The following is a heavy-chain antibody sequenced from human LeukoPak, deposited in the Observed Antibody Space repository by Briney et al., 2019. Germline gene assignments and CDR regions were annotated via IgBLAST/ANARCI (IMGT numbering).Heavy chain of an antibody. J-gene: IGHJ5*02. V-gene: IGHV1-69*13. CDR3: ARGGQPGYYRNWFDP. CDR2: IIPIFGTA. D-gene: IGHD3-22*01. Sequence: ASVKVSCKASGGTFSSYAISWVRQAPGQGLEWMGGIIPIFGTANYAQKFQGRVTITADESTSTAYMELSSLRSEDTAVYYCARGGQPGYYRNWFDPWGQGTLVTVSS. CDR1: GGTFSSYA.